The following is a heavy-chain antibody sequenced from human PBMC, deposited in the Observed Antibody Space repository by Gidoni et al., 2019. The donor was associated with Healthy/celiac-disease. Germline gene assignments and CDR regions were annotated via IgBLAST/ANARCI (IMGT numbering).Heavy chain of an antibody. Sequence: QVQLVESGGAGVQPGRSLRLSCAASGFTFSSYGMHWVRQAPGKGLEWVAVIWYDGSNKYYADSVKGRFTISRDNSKNTLYLQMNSLRAEDTAVYYCARGWAIAAAGYGMDVWGQGTTVTVSS. J-gene: IGHJ6*02. V-gene: IGHV3-33*01. CDR1: GFTFSSYG. CDR2: IWYDGSNK. D-gene: IGHD6-13*01. CDR3: ARGWAIAAAGYGMDV.